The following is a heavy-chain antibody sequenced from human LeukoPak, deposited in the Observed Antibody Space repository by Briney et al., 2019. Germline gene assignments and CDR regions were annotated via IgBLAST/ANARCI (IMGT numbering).Heavy chain of an antibody. J-gene: IGHJ6*03. CDR1: GYSFSSDYY. V-gene: IGHV4-38-2*02. D-gene: IGHD3-3*01. CDR2: INHSGST. CDR3: ARGGSGSLYGPGYYYYYYMDV. Sequence: KPSETLSLTCTVSGYSFSSDYYWGWIRQPPGKGLEWIGEINHSGSTNYNPSLKSRVTISVDTSKNQFSLKLSSVTAADTAVYYCARGGSGSLYGPGYYYYYYMDVWGKGTTVTVSS.